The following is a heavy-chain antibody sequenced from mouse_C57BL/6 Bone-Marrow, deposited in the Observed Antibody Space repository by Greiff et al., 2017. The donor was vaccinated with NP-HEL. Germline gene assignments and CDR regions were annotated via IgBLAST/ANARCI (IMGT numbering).Heavy chain of an antibody. D-gene: IGHD2-4*01. CDR3: AKKGLSDWYFDV. J-gene: IGHJ1*03. Sequence: QVQLQQSGPGLVQPSQSLSITCTVSGFSLTSYGVHWVRQSPGKGLAWLGVIWRGGSTDYNAAFMSLLIITKDNSKSQVFLKMNSLQADDTAIYYCAKKGLSDWYFDVWGTGTTVTVSS. CDR1: GFSLTSYG. V-gene: IGHV2-5*01. CDR2: IWRGGST.